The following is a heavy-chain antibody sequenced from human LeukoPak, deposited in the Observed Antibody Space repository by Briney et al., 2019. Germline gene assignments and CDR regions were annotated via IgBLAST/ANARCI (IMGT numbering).Heavy chain of an antibody. D-gene: IGHD3-9*01. Sequence: ASVKVSCKASGYTFTSYGISWVRQAPGQGLEWMGWISAYNGNTNYAQKLQGRVTMTTDTSTSTAYMELRSLRSDDTAVYYCASSGFSDYDIPTQAFDYWGQGTLVTVSS. CDR2: ISAYNGNT. V-gene: IGHV1-18*01. CDR3: ASSGFSDYDIPTQAFDY. CDR1: GYTFTSYG. J-gene: IGHJ4*02.